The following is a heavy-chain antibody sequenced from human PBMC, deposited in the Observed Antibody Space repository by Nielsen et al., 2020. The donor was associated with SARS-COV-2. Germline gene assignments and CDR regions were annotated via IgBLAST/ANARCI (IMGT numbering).Heavy chain of an antibody. D-gene: IGHD5-18*01. Sequence: GGSLRLSCAASGFTFSKFPMHWVRQAPGKGLEWLAIISYGGDNEHYADSVKGRFTVSRDNSKKALHLQMNGLRAEDTAVYYCAIPSSGYNYGIFDSWGQGTLVIVSS. CDR3: AIPSSGYNYGIFDS. CDR1: GFTFSKFP. V-gene: IGHV3-30-3*01. J-gene: IGHJ4*02. CDR2: ISYGGDNE.